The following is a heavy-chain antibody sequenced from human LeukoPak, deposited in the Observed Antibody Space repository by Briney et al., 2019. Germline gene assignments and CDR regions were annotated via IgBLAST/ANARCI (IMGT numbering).Heavy chain of an antibody. Sequence: PSETLSLTCTVSGGSISSYYWSWIRQPPGKGQEWIGYISYSGSTKYNPSLKSRVTISIDTSKKQFSLNLSSVTAADTAVYYCARAGDYYDSSGYYAFDIWGQGTMVTVSS. CDR1: GGSISSYY. CDR3: ARAGDYYDSSGYYAFDI. D-gene: IGHD3-22*01. J-gene: IGHJ3*02. CDR2: ISYSGST. V-gene: IGHV4-59*08.